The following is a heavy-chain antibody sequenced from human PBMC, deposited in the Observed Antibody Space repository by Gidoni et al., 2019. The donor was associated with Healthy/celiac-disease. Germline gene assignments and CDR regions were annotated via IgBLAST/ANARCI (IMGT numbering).Heavy chain of an antibody. Sequence: EVQLVESGGGLIQPGGSLRLSCAASGFTVSSNYMSWVRQAPGKGLEWVSVIYSGGSTYYADSVKGRFTISRDNSKNTLYLQMNSLRAEDTAVYYCARDWYCSGGSCYSDYYYGMDVWGQGTTVTVSS. V-gene: IGHV3-53*01. CDR2: IYSGGST. J-gene: IGHJ6*02. CDR3: ARDWYCSGGSCYSDYYYGMDV. D-gene: IGHD2-15*01. CDR1: GFTVSSNY.